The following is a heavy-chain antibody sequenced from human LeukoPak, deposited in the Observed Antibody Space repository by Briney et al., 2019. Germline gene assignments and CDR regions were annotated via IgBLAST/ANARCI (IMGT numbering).Heavy chain of an antibody. CDR2: IYYSGST. CDR3: ARHPSQGGYCGSGTYYNVDH. D-gene: IGHD3-10*01. J-gene: IGHJ4*02. Sequence: SETLSLTCTVSGGSISSYYWSWIRQPPGKGLEWIGYIYYSGSTNYNPSLKSRVTISVDTSKNQFSLKLSSVTAADTAVYFCARHPSQGGYCGSGTYYNVDHWGQGTLVTVSS. V-gene: IGHV4-59*08. CDR1: GGSISSYY.